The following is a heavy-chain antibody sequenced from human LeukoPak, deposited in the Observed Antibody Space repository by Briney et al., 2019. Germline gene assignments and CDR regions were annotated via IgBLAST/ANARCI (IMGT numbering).Heavy chain of an antibody. CDR3: AKDGASSSSFDY. V-gene: IGHV3-48*03. CDR2: ITSSGTTV. Sequence: GGSLRLSCEASGFTFSTYEMNWVRQAPGKGLEWVSYITSSGTTVYYADSVKGRFTISRDNAKNSLFLQMDSLRVEDTAVYYCAKDGASSSSFDYWGQGTLVTVSS. CDR1: GFTFSTYE. J-gene: IGHJ4*02. D-gene: IGHD6-6*01.